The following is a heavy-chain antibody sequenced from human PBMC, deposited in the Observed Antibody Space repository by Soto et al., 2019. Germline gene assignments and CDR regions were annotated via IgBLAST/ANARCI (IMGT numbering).Heavy chain of an antibody. Sequence: QVQLLQSGAEVKKPGASVKVSCRASGYSFTSYGITWVRQTPGQGLEWMGWISVHNGYTNYPQKLQDRITMNTDTATSTAYMELTSLRSDDTAVYYCARGRGVSSWYETPHYFDSWGQGTLVTVSS. D-gene: IGHD6-13*01. CDR1: GYSFTSYG. J-gene: IGHJ4*02. V-gene: IGHV1-18*01. CDR3: ARGRGVSSWYETPHYFDS. CDR2: ISVHNGYT.